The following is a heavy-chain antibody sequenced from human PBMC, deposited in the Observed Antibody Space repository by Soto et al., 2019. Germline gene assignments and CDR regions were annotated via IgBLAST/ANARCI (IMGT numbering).Heavy chain of an antibody. CDR2: ISTDLRAL. Sequence: EVKLAESGGDLVPPGGSLRLSCAASGFTIRTYHLNWVRQAPGKGLEWVSYISTDLRALYYADSVRGRFTISRDNAKNSLYLQMTSLRDEDTGVYYCTRDGRRGYDMDVWGQGTTVTVSS. CDR1: GFTIRTYH. D-gene: IGHD1-26*01. J-gene: IGHJ6*02. V-gene: IGHV3-48*02. CDR3: TRDGRRGYDMDV.